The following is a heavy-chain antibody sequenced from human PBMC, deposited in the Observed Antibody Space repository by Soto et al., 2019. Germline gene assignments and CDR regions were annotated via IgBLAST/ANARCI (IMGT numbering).Heavy chain of an antibody. CDR2: INPKFGDT. V-gene: IGHV1-2*02. CDR1: GYTFTSYY. CDR3: ARNMDYYYGPGSGNGHGF. D-gene: IGHD3-10*01. Sequence: QVQLVQSGAEMKEPGDSVRVSCEASGYTFTSYYIHWVRQAPGQGLEWMGWINPKFGDTTYAQDFQGRVSMTRDMSISTVYMELSRLNSDDTAIYYCARNMDYYYGPGSGNGHGFWGQGTTVTVFS. J-gene: IGHJ6*02.